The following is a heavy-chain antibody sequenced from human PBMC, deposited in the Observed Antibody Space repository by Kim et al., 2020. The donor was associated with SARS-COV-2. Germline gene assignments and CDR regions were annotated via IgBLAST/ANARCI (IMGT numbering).Heavy chain of an antibody. Sequence: SETLSLTCTVSGGSISSYYWSWIRQPPGKGLEWIGYIYYSGSTNYNPSLKSRVTISVDTSKNQFSLKLSSVTAADTAVYYCARVGREYYDILTGYSKYWSLELWGRGTLVTVSS. CDR2: IYYSGST. V-gene: IGHV4-59*13. J-gene: IGHJ2*01. CDR1: GGSISSYY. CDR3: ARVGREYYDILTGYSKYWSLEL. D-gene: IGHD3-9*01.